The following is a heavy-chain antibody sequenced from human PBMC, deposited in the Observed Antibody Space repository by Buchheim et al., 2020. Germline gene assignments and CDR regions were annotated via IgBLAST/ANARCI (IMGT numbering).Heavy chain of an antibody. Sequence: QLQLQESGPGLVKTSETLSLTCSVSGDSIGGSRVFWGWVRLPPGKGPEWIGSTNDSGTPYYTPSPKSRVTISVDTTSNQFSLRLRSVTASDTAVYFCARHFTNWNFDYWGQG. CDR1: GDSIGGSRVF. CDR2: TNDSGTP. D-gene: IGHD1-1*01. J-gene: IGHJ4*02. CDR3: ARHFTNWNFDY. V-gene: IGHV4-39*01.